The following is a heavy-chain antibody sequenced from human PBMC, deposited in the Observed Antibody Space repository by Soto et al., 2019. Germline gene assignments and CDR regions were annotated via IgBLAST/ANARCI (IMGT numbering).Heavy chain of an antibody. CDR1: GFTFSSYS. CDR3: ARDLLYYYGSGSLYSV. J-gene: IGHJ6*02. D-gene: IGHD3-10*01. CDR2: ISSSSSYI. Sequence: PGGSLRLSCAASGFTFSSYSMNWVRQAPGKGLEWVSSISSSSSYIYYADSVKGRFTISRDNAKNSLYLQMNSLRAEDTAVYYCARDLLYYYGSGSLYSVWGQGTTVTVYS. V-gene: IGHV3-21*01.